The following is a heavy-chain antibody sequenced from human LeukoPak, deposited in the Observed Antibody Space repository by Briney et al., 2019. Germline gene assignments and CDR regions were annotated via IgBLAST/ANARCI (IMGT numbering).Heavy chain of an antibody. V-gene: IGHV3-30*18. CDR2: RSYYVGKK. CDR1: GFTFSSCG. Sequence: GGSLRLSCAASGFTFSSCGMHWVRKAPGKGLEWVAVRSYYVGKKYYAGSVKVRFAISRDNSKNTLYLQMNSLRAEDTAVYYCAKDDYYATSGYRDWGQGTLVTVPS. D-gene: IGHD3-22*01. CDR3: AKDDYYATSGYRD. J-gene: IGHJ4*02.